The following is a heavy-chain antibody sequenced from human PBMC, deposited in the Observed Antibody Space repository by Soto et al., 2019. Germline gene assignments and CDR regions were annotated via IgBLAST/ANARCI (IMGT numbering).Heavy chain of an antibody. CDR2: ISAYNGNT. Sequence: VKVSCKASGYTFTSYVFSWVRQAPGQGLEWMGWISAYNGNTNYAQKFQGRVTMTTDTSTSTAYMDLRSLRSDDTAVYYCARSASGSYSDDYWGQGTLVTVSS. CDR3: ARSASGSYSDDY. D-gene: IGHD1-26*01. J-gene: IGHJ4*02. V-gene: IGHV1-18*04. CDR1: GYTFTSYV.